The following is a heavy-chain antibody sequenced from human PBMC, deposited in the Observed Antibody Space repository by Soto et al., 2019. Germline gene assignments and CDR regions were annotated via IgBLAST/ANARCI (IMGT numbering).Heavy chain of an antibody. CDR3: AKDPSPPGDPR. Sequence: EVQLLESGGGLVQPGGSLRLSCAASGFTFSSFAMNWVRQAPGKGLEWVSSISGSGSSTYYADSVKGRFTISRDKSKNTLYLQMNSLRAEDTAVYYCAKDPSPPGDPRWGQGTLVTVSS. V-gene: IGHV3-23*01. CDR1: GFTFSSFA. CDR2: ISGSGSST. J-gene: IGHJ4*02.